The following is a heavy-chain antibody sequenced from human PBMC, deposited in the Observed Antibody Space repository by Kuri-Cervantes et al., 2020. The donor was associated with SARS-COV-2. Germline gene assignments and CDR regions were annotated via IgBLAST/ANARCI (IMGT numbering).Heavy chain of an antibody. CDR1: GGTFSSYA. D-gene: IGHD2-21*02. V-gene: IGHV1-69*13. CDR3: ARASPGDCGGDCWCAFDI. CDR2: IIPIFGTA. J-gene: IGHJ3*02. Sequence: SVKVSCKASGGTFSSYAISWVRQAPGQGLEWMGGIIPIFGTANYAQKFQGRVTITADESTSTAYMELSSLRSEDTAVYYCARASPGDCGGDCWCAFDIWGQGTMVTVSS.